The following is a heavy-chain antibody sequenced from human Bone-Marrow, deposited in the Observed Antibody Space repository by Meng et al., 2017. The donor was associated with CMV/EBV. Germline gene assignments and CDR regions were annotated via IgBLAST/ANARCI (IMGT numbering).Heavy chain of an antibody. J-gene: IGHJ4*02. Sequence: GESLKISCAASGFTFSSYSMNWVRQAPGKGLEWVSSISSSSSYIYYADSVKGRFTISRDNAKNSLYLQMNSLRAEDTAVYYCARDYALGYCSSTSCYARYYVDYWGQGTLDTVSS. CDR1: GFTFSSYS. CDR3: ARDYALGYCSSTSCYARYYVDY. V-gene: IGHV3-21*01. CDR2: ISSSSSYI. D-gene: IGHD2-2*01.